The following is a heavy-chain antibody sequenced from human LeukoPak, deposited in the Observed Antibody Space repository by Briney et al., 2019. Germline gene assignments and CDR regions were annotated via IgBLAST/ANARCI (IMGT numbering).Heavy chain of an antibody. CDR2: GYYSGST. D-gene: IGHD6-25*01. CDR3: ARDEIYIAAAGFY. J-gene: IGHJ4*02. CDR1: GGSISSNNYY. Sequence: KPSETLSLTCTVSGGSISSNNYYWGWIRQPPGKGLEWIGSGYYSGSTYYNTSLKSRVTVSVDTSMNQFSLKVSSVTAADTAVYCCARDEIYIAAAGFYWGQGTLVTVSS. V-gene: IGHV4-39*07.